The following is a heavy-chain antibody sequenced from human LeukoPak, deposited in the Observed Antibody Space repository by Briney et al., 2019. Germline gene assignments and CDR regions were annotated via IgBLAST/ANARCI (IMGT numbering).Heavy chain of an antibody. CDR3: ARDLYYDFWSGYVY. V-gene: IGHV1-2*02. J-gene: IGHJ4*02. CDR1: GYTFTGYY. Sequence: ASVKVSCKASGYTFTGYYMHWVRQAPGQGLEWTGWINPNSGGTNYAQKFQGRVTMTRDTSISTAYMELSRLRSDDTAVYYCARDLYYDFWSGYVYWGQGTLVTVSS. CDR2: INPNSGGT. D-gene: IGHD3-3*01.